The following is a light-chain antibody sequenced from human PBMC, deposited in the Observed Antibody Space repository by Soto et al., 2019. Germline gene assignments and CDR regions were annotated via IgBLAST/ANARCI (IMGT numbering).Light chain of an antibody. CDR1: QIISAY. J-gene: IGKJ5*01. Sequence: EMVLTQSPATLSLSPGKRSILYCRTSQIISAYLAWYQQKPFLPPRLLIYDGSNRATGVPARFSGSGSGTDFTLTISSLEPEDFAVYYCQQYDSLPITFGQGTRWESK. V-gene: IGKV3-11*01. CDR3: QQYDSLPIT. CDR2: DGS.